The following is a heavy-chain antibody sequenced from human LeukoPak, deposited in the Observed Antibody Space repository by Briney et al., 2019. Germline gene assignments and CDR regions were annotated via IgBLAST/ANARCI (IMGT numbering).Heavy chain of an antibody. Sequence: PSETLSLTCTVSGGSISSYYWSWIRQPPGKGLEWLGCIYYSGSTNYNPSLKSRVTISVDTSKNQFSLKLSSVTAADTAVYYCARGYLGIAAAGTFNYFDYWGQGTLVTVSS. CDR3: ARGYLGIAAAGTFNYFDY. CDR2: IYYSGST. J-gene: IGHJ4*02. CDR1: GGSISSYY. D-gene: IGHD6-13*01. V-gene: IGHV4-59*01.